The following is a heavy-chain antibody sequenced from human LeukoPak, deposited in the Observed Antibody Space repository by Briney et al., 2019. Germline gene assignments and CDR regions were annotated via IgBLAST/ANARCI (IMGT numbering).Heavy chain of an antibody. V-gene: IGHV3-11*04. CDR1: GFTFSDYF. D-gene: IGHD3-16*02. CDR2: ISGGGSTI. Sequence: PGGSLRLSCAASGFTFSDYFMSWIRQAPGQGLEWVSYISGGGSTIYYADSVKGRFTISRDNAKNSLYLQMNILRAEDTAVYYCAAAPQTYRYLGYWGQGTLVTVSS. CDR3: AAAPQTYRYLGY. J-gene: IGHJ4*02.